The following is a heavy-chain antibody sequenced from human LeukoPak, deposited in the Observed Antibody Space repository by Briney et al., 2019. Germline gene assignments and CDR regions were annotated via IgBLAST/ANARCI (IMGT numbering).Heavy chain of an antibody. D-gene: IGHD6-6*01. CDR1: GGSISSYY. CDR2: IYYTGST. V-gene: IGHV4-59*01. CDR3: ARTGIAARRLDYYYYMDV. Sequence: PSETLSLTCTVSGGSISSYYRSWIRQPPGKGLEWIGYIYYTGSTNYNPSLKRRVTISVDTSKNQFSLKLSSVTAADTAVYYCARTGIAARRLDYYYYMDVWGKGTTVTVSS. J-gene: IGHJ6*03.